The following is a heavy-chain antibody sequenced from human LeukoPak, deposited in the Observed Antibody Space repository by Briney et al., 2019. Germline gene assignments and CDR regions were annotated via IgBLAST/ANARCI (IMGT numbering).Heavy chain of an antibody. CDR3: ARDRRIQTYYYDSSGYHYWYFDL. Sequence: GGSLRLSCAASGFTFSSYGMHWVRQAPGKGLEWVAVIWYDGSNKYYADSVKGRFTISRDNAKNSLYLQMNSLRAEDTAVYYCARDRRIQTYYYDSSGYHYWYFDLWGRGTLVTVSS. CDR1: GFTFSSYG. V-gene: IGHV3-33*01. D-gene: IGHD3-22*01. CDR2: IWYDGSNK. J-gene: IGHJ2*01.